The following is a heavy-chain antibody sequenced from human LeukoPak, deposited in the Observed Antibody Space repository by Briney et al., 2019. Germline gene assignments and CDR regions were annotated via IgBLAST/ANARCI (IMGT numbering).Heavy chain of an antibody. D-gene: IGHD2-15*01. CDR2: ISSSGSTT. CDR1: GFTFSDYY. J-gene: IGHJ4*02. CDR3: AETPAAAHTHYFDY. Sequence: GGSLRLSCAASGFTFSDYYMSWIRQAPGKGLEWVSYISSSGSTTYYADSVKGRFTISRDNSKNTLYLQMNSLRAEDTAVYYCAETPAAAHTHYFDYWGQGTLVTVSS. V-gene: IGHV3-11*01.